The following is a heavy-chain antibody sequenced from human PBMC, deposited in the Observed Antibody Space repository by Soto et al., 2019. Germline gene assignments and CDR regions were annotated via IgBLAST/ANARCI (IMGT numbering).Heavy chain of an antibody. J-gene: IGHJ4*02. V-gene: IGHV3-21*01. Sequence: PGGSLRLSCAASGFTFSSYGMHWVRQAPGKGLEWVSSISSSSSYIYYADSVKGRFTISRDNAKNSLYLQMNSLRAEDTAVYHCARDRSSGWFDYWGQGTLVTVSS. CDR2: ISSSSSYI. CDR3: ARDRSSGWFDY. D-gene: IGHD6-19*01. CDR1: GFTFSSYG.